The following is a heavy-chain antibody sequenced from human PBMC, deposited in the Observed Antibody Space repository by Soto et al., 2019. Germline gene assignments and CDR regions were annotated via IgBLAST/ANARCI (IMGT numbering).Heavy chain of an antibody. CDR2: TYYGGST. CDR1: GGYIGNDY. D-gene: IGHD1-26*01. CDR3: ARGIAGAASGRAFDI. J-gene: IGHJ3*02. V-gene: IGHV4-59*01. Sequence: SETLSLTCTVSGGYIGNDYWSWIRQPPGKELEWIGYTYYGGSTNYSPSLKSRVTISVDTSKNQFSLRLSSVTSADTAVYYCARGIAGAASGRAFDIWGQGTMVTVSS.